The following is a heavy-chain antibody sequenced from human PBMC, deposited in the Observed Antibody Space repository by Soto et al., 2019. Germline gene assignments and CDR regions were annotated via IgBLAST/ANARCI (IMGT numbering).Heavy chain of an antibody. CDR2: IIPIFSTA. V-gene: IGHV1-69*14. Sequence: QVQLVQSGAEVKKPGSSVKVSCKASGGTFSSYAISWVRQAPGQGLEWMGGIIPIFSTANYAQKCQGRVTSTEDKSTSTAYMELSRLRSEATAAYYCAGSPYGDYRIRFDYWGQGTLVTVSS. CDR1: GGTFSSYA. CDR3: AGSPYGDYRIRFDY. J-gene: IGHJ4*02. D-gene: IGHD4-17*01.